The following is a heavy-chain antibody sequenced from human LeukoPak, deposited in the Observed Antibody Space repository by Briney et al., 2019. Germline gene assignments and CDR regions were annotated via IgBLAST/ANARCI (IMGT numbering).Heavy chain of an antibody. Sequence: PVASVKVSCKASGYTFTTYDLNWVRQATGQGFEWMGWMNPNSGNACYAQKFQGRVTMTRNTSISTAYMELSNLTSEDTAVYYWARRIRGAPTDYWGQGTLVTVSS. CDR2: MNPNSGNA. CDR3: ARRIRGAPTDY. J-gene: IGHJ4*02. D-gene: IGHD3-10*01. V-gene: IGHV1-8*01. CDR1: GYTFTTYD.